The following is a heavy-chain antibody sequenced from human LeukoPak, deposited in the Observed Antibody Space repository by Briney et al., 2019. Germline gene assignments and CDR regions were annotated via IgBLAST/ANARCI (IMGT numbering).Heavy chain of an antibody. Sequence: SETLSLTCAVSGGSLSSGGYSWRWIRQPPGRGLEWLGYIYHSGSTYYNPSLKSRVTISVDRSKNQFSLKLSSVTAADTAVYYCATPLDYYDRSGYHQGGDWGQGTLVTVSS. CDR2: IYHSGST. CDR1: GGSLSSGGYS. D-gene: IGHD3-22*01. J-gene: IGHJ4*02. V-gene: IGHV4-30-2*01. CDR3: ATPLDYYDRSGYHQGGD.